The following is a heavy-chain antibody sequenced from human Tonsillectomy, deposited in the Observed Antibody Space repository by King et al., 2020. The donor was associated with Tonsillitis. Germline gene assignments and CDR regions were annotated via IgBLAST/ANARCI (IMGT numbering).Heavy chain of an antibody. CDR1: GFIFRSYA. V-gene: IGHV3-33*05. CDR3: ARERTYTSRWGIDY. J-gene: IGHJ4*02. D-gene: IGHD6-19*01. CDR2: ISYDGSNE. Sequence: VQLVESGGGVVQPGGSLRLSCAASGFIFRSYAVHWVRQAPGKGLEWVTVISYDGSNEKYADSVKGRFTVSRDNFKNTLYLQMNSLKADYTAVYFCARERTYTSRWGIDYWGQGTPVTVSS.